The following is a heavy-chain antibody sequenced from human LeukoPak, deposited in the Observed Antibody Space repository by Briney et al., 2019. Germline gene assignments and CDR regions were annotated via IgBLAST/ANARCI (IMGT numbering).Heavy chain of an antibody. CDR3: AAISLWSGYSFYYYMDV. V-gene: IGHV4-34*01. Sequence: SETLSLTCAVYGGSFSGYYWSWIRQPPGKGLEWIGEINHSGSTNYNPSLKSRVTISVDTSKNQFSLKLSSVTAADTAVYYCAAISLWSGYSFYYYMDVWGKGTTVTVSS. J-gene: IGHJ6*03. CDR1: GGSFSGYY. CDR2: INHSGST. D-gene: IGHD3-3*01.